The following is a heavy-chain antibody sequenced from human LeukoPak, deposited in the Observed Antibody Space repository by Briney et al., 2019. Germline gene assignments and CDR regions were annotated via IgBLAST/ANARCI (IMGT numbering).Heavy chain of an antibody. CDR1: GYSFTSYW. CDR3: ARQVEYSSSSGGYYYYYYMDV. J-gene: IGHJ6*03. CDR2: TYPGDSDT. D-gene: IGHD6-6*01. V-gene: IGHV5-51*01. Sequence: GESLKISCKGSGYSFTSYWIGWVRQMPGKGLEWMGITYPGDSDTRYSPSFQGQVTISADKSISTAYLQWSSLKASDTAMYYCARQVEYSSSSGGYYYYYYMDVWGKGTTVTVSS.